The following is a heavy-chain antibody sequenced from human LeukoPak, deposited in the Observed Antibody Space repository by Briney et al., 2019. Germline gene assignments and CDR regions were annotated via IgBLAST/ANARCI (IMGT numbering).Heavy chain of an antibody. CDR1: GFTFSTYW. V-gene: IGHV3-7*01. Sequence: GGSLRLSCAASGFTFSTYWMSWVRQAPGKGLEWVANIKEDGSEKYYVDSVKGRFTISRDNSKNSLYLQMNSMRAEDTAVYYCARVGWRVATSNYYFDYRGQGTPVSVSS. CDR2: IKEDGSEK. D-gene: IGHD5-12*01. J-gene: IGHJ4*02. CDR3: ARVGWRVATSNYYFDY.